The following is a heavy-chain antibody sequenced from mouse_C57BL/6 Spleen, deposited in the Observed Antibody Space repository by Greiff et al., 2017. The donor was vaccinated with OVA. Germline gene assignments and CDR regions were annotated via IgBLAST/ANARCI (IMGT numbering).Heavy chain of an antibody. V-gene: IGHV3-6*01. Sequence: DVKLQESGPGLVKPSQSLSLTCSVTGYSITSGYYWNWIRQFPGNKLEWMGYISYDGSNNYNPSLKNRISITRDTSKNQFFLKLNSVTTEDTATYYCARPIYDGYYVGAMDYWGQGTSVTVSS. D-gene: IGHD2-3*01. CDR1: GYSITSGYY. CDR3: ARPIYDGYYVGAMDY. J-gene: IGHJ4*01. CDR2: ISYDGSN.